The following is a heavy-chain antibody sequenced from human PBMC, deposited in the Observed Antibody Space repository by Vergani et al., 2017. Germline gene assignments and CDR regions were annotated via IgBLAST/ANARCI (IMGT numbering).Heavy chain of an antibody. CDR1: GGSFSGYY. D-gene: IGHD5-18*01. CDR2: INHSGST. Sequence: QVQLQQWGAGLLKPSETLSLTCAVYGGSFSGYYWSWIRQPPGKGLEWIGEINHSGSTNYNPSLKSRVTISVDTSKNPFSLKLSAVTAADTAVYYCARRREARGYLRAYYYCMDVWGKGTTVTVSS. V-gene: IGHV4-34*01. J-gene: IGHJ6*03. CDR3: ARRREARGYLRAYYYCMDV.